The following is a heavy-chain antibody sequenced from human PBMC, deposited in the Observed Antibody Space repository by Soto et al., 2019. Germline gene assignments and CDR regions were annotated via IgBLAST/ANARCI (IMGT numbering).Heavy chain of an antibody. V-gene: IGHV5-10-1*01. CDR2: IDPSDSYT. J-gene: IGHJ6*02. CDR3: ARLAAAAGTGVFYGMDV. D-gene: IGHD6-13*01. Sequence: EVQLVQSGAEVKKPXESLRISCKGSGYSFTSYWISWVRQMPGKGLEWMGRIDPSDSYTNYSPSFQGHVTIPADKSISTAYLQWSSLKASDTAMYYCARLAAAAGTGVFYGMDVWGQGTTVTVSS. CDR1: GYSFTSYW.